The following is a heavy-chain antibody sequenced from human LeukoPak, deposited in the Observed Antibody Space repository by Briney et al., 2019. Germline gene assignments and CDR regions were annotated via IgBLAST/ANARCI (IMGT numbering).Heavy chain of an antibody. Sequence: SETLSLTCAVSGGSISSGGYYWSWVRQPPGKGLEWIGEIYHSGSTNYNPSLKSRVTISVDKSKNQFSLKLSSVTAADTAVYYCASQPTIWGQGTMVTVSS. CDR3: ASQPTI. D-gene: IGHD2-2*01. V-gene: IGHV4-4*02. CDR1: GGSISSGGYY. J-gene: IGHJ3*02. CDR2: IYHSGST.